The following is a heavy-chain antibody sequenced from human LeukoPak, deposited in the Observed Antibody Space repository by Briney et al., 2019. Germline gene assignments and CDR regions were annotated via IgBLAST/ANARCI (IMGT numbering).Heavy chain of an antibody. CDR2: INEGGSEK. CDR1: GFIFSNYW. J-gene: IGHJ4*02. V-gene: IGHV3-7*03. CDR3: VKLRNDAGLEY. Sequence: GGSLRLTCEPSGFIFSNYWMSWVRQAPGKGLEWVANINEGGSEKYYLDSVKGRFTISRDSARDSLYLQMDSLRVEDTAVYYCVKLRNDAGLEYWGQGTLVTVSS. D-gene: IGHD1-1*01.